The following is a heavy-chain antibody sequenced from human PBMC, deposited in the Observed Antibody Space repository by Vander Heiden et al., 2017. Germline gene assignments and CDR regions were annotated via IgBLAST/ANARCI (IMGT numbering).Heavy chain of an antibody. CDR3: AKEKWIQRLLYAFDS. CDR2: ISYDGSNK. J-gene: IGHJ3*02. D-gene: IGHD5-18*01. Sequence: VISYDGSNKYYADSVKGRFTISRDNSKNTLYLQMNSMRAEDTAVYYFAKEKWIQRLLYAFDSWVQGKMITVS. V-gene: IGHV3-30*18.